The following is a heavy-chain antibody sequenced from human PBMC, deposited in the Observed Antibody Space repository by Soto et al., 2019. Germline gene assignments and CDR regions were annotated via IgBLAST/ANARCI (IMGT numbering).Heavy chain of an antibody. V-gene: IGHV1-8*01. CDR1: GYTFTSYD. Sequence: QVQLVQSGAEVKKPGASVKVSCKASGYTFTSYDISWVRQATGQGLEWMGWMSPSSGTTGFVQKFQGRVTVTRDTSISTAYMEVTSLTSEDTAGYYCARTMFVVATYYFDYWGQGTLVTVSS. CDR2: MSPSSGTT. J-gene: IGHJ4*02. CDR3: ARTMFVVATYYFDY. D-gene: IGHD3-3*01.